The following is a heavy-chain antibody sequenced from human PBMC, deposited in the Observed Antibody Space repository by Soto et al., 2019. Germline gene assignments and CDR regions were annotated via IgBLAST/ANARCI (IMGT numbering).Heavy chain of an antibody. CDR2: IYYSGST. CDR3: ARLMEDIPPRNYYYYGMDV. D-gene: IGHD2-2*02. J-gene: IGHJ6*02. Sequence: PSETLSLTCTVSGGSISSSSYYWGWIRQPPGKGLEWIGSIYYSGSTYYKPSLKSRVTISVDTSKNQFSLKLNSVTAADTAVYYCARLMEDIPPRNYYYYGMDVWGQGTTVTVSS. CDR1: GGSISSSSYY. V-gene: IGHV4-39*01.